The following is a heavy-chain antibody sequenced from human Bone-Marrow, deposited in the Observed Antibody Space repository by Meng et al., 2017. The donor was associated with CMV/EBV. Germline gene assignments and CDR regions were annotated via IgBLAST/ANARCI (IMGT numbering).Heavy chain of an antibody. J-gene: IGHJ5*02. CDR2: ISHTGTT. D-gene: IGHD2-2*02. V-gene: IGHV4-34*01. Sequence: SETLSLTCAVYGGSFSGYYWSWIRQPPGKGLEWIGEISHTGTTNYNPSLKSRITISADTSKNQFFLGLSSVTAADTAVYYCARDQRGHCSSTSCHIQRSLWFDPWGQGTLVTVSS. CDR1: GGSFSGYY. CDR3: ARDQRGHCSSTSCHIQRSLWFDP.